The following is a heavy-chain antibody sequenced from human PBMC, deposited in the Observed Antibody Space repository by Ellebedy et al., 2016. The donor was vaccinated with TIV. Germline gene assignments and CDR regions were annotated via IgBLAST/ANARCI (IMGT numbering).Heavy chain of an antibody. CDR3: AKDQTYYDFWSGYYTELRVGWFDP. Sequence: GESLKISXAASGFTFSSYSMNWVRQAPGKGLEWVSAISGSGGSTYYADSVKVRFTISRDNSKNTLYLQMNSLRAEDTAVYYCAKDQTYYDFWSGYYTELRVGWFDPWGQGTLVTVSS. CDR1: GFTFSSYS. J-gene: IGHJ5*02. V-gene: IGHV3-23*01. CDR2: ISGSGGST. D-gene: IGHD3-3*01.